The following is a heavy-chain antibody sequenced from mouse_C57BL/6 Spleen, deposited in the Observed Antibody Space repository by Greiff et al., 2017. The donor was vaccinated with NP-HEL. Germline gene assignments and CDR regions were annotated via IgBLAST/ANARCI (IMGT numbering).Heavy chain of an antibody. CDR2: ISSGGSYT. CDR1: GFTFSSYG. J-gene: IGHJ2*01. Sequence: EVKLVESGGDLVKPGVSLKLPCAASGFTFSSYGMSWVRQTPDKRLEWVATISSGGSYTYYPDSVKVRFTISSGNAKNTLYLQRSSRKSEDTAMYYCGRRRATGDYWSQGSTLTVA. D-gene: IGHD3-1*01. CDR3: GRRRATGDY. V-gene: IGHV5-6*02.